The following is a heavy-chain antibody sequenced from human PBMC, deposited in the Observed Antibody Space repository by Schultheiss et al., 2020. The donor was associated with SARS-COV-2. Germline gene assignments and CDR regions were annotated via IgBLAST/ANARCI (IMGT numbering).Heavy chain of an antibody. V-gene: IGHV4-4*02. Sequence: SETLSLTCTVSGGSISSSNWWSWVRQHPGKGLEWIGYIYYSGSTYYNPSLKSRVTISAAKSKNQFSLKLSSVTAADTAVYYCARGSYGYGGWFDPWGQGTLVTVSS. J-gene: IGHJ5*02. CDR2: IYYSGST. CDR1: GGSISSSNW. CDR3: ARGSYGYGGWFDP. D-gene: IGHD5-18*01.